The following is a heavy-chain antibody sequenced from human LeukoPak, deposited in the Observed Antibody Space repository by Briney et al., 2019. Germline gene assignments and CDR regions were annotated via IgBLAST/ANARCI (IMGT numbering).Heavy chain of an antibody. CDR2: IYYSGST. V-gene: IGHV4-59*01. CDR3: ARQLVELIAAAGTNDDGLDGWFDP. D-gene: IGHD6-13*01. CDR1: GGSISSYY. Sequence: SSETLSLTCTVSGGSISSYYWSWIRQPPGKGLEWIGYIYYSGSTNYNPSLKSRVTIPVDTSKNQFSLKLSSVTAADTAVYYCARQLVELIAAAGTNDDGLDGWFDPWGQGTLVTVSS. J-gene: IGHJ5*02.